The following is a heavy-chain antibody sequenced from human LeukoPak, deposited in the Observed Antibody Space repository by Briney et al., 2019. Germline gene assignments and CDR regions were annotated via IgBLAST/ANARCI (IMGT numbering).Heavy chain of an antibody. CDR1: GGSISSYY. CDR3: ARADSKLFGGFDY. V-gene: IGHV4-59*01. J-gene: IGHJ4*02. CDR2: IYYSGST. D-gene: IGHD3-10*02. Sequence: SXXLSLTCTVSGGSISSYYWSWIRQPPGKGLEWMGYIYYSGSTNYNPSLKRRVTISVDTSKNQFSLKLSSVTAADTAVYYCARADSKLFGGFDYWGQGTLVTVSS.